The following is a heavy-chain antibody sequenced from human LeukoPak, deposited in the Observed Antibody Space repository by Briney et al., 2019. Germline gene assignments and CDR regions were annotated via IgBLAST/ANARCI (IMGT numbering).Heavy chain of an antibody. J-gene: IGHJ4*02. D-gene: IGHD2-15*01. Sequence: GASVKVSCKASGYTFNDYDMHWMRQAPGQGLEWMWWVNPIRGGTAYEWEFHGRVTMTWDTSISTVYMELHRLTSDDTDLVYCSRVPRQLLPYVDYWGQGTLVTVSS. CDR3: SRVPRQLLPYVDY. CDR2: VNPIRGGT. V-gene: IGHV1-2*02. CDR1: GYTFNDYD.